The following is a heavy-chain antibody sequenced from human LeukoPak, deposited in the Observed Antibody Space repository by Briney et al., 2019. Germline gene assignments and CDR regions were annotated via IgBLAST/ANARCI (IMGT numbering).Heavy chain of an antibody. CDR2: VNTDGSTT. CDR3: ARLDGNNYFSFDY. D-gene: IGHD5-24*01. Sequence: GGSLRLSCAASGFTFSSYWMHWVRQGPGKGLVWVSRVNTDGSTTNYADSVKGRFTISRDNAKNTLYLQMNSLRAEDTAVYYCARLDGNNYFSFDYWGQGTLVTVSS. J-gene: IGHJ4*02. V-gene: IGHV3-74*01. CDR1: GFTFSSYW.